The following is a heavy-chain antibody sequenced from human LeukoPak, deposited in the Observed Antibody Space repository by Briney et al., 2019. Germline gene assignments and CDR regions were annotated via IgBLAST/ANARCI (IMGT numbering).Heavy chain of an antibody. CDR3: AKDPYDSSGYYFPGAFDI. CDR1: GFTFSSYG. J-gene: IGHJ3*02. D-gene: IGHD3-22*01. Sequence: SGRSLRLSCAASGFTFSSYGMHWVRQAPGKGLEWVAVISYDGSNKYYADSVKGRFTISRDNSKNTLYLQMNSLRAEDTAVYYCAKDPYDSSGYYFPGAFDIWGQGTTVTVSS. V-gene: IGHV3-30*18. CDR2: ISYDGSNK.